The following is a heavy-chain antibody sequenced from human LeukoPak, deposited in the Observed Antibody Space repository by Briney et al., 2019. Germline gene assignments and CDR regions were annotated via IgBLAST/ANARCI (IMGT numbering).Heavy chain of an antibody. CDR3: TRGRGTDY. Sequence: GRSLRLSCAASGFTFSSYAMHWVRQAPGKGLEWVAVISYDGSNKYYADSVKGRFTISRDNAKNSLYLQMNRLRDEDTAVYFCTRGRGTDYWGQGTLVTVSS. J-gene: IGHJ4*02. D-gene: IGHD3-10*01. CDR1: GFTFSSYA. V-gene: IGHV3-30-3*01. CDR2: ISYDGSNK.